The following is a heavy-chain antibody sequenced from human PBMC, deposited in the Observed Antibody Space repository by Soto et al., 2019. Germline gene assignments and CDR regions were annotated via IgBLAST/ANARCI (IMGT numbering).Heavy chain of an antibody. J-gene: IGHJ5*02. CDR1: GYTFTSYD. V-gene: IGHV1-8*01. CDR2: MNPNSGNT. CDR3: ARGRGYYDILTGYYTPGWFDP. Sequence: ASVKVSCKASGYTFTSYDINWVRQATGQGLEWMGWMNPNSGNTGYAQKYQGRVTMTRSTSISTAYKELSSLRSEDTAVYYCARGRGYYDILTGYYTPGWFDPWGQGTLVTVSS. D-gene: IGHD3-9*01.